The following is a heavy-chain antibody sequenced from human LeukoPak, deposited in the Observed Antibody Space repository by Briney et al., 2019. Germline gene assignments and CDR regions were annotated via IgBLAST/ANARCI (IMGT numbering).Heavy chain of an antibody. Sequence: PSETLSLTCTVSGGSISSYYRSWIRQPPGKGLEWIGYIYYSGSTNYNPSLKSRVTISVDTSKNQFSLKLSSVTAADTAVYYCAKEGDWPSLDYWGQGTLVTVSA. CDR1: GGSISSYY. D-gene: IGHD2-21*01. CDR3: AKEGDWPSLDY. CDR2: IYYSGST. V-gene: IGHV4-59*01. J-gene: IGHJ4*02.